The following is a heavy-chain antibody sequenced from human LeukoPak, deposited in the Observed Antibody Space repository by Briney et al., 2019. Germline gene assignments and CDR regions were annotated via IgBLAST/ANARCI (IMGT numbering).Heavy chain of an antibody. V-gene: IGHV4-30-4*01. Sequence: PSQTLSLTCTVSGGSISSGDYYWSWIRQPPGKGLEWIGYIYYSGSTYYNPSLKSRVTISVDTSKNQFSLKLSSVTAADTAVYSCARGEGNCSGGSCYSDWYFDLWAVAPWSLSPQ. CDR2: IYYSGST. CDR1: GGSISSGDYY. CDR3: ARGEGNCSGGSCYSDWYFDL. J-gene: IGHJ2*01. D-gene: IGHD2-15*01.